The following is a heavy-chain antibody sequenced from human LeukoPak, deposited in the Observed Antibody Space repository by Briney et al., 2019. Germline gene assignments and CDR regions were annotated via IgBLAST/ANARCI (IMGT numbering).Heavy chain of an antibody. CDR3: AREASTGLFDY. Sequence: PSETLSLTCAVYGGSFSGYYWSWIRQPPGKGLEWIGEINHSGSTNYNPSLKSRVTISVDTSKNQFPLKLSSVTAADTAVYYCAREASTGLFDYWGQGTLVTVSS. CDR1: GGSFSGYY. CDR2: INHSGST. V-gene: IGHV4-34*01. D-gene: IGHD4-17*01. J-gene: IGHJ4*02.